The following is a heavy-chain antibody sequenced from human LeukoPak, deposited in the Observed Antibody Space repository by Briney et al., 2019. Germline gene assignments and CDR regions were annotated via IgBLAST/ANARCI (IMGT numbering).Heavy chain of an antibody. Sequence: ASVKVSCKASGYTFTSYDINWVRQATGQGLEWMGWMNPNSGNTGYAQKFQGRVTMTTDTSTSTAYMELRSLRSDDTAVYYCARVAIGVVVAATSGSIDYWGQGTLVTVSS. J-gene: IGHJ4*02. CDR2: MNPNSGNT. CDR3: ARVAIGVVVAATSGSIDY. CDR1: GYTFTSYD. D-gene: IGHD2-15*01. V-gene: IGHV1-8*01.